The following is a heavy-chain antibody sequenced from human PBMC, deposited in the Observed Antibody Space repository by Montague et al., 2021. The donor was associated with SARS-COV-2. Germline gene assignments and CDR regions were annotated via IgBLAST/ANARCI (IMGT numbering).Heavy chain of an antibody. Sequence: PALVKPTQTLTLTCTFSGFPLGTSGMCVSWIRQPPGKALEWLARIDWDDDKYYSTSLKTRLTISKDTSKNQVVLTMTNMDPVDTATYYCAREYSSGVYFDYWGQGTLVTVSS. V-gene: IGHV2-70*11. CDR1: GFPLGTSGMC. CDR2: IDWDDDK. J-gene: IGHJ4*02. CDR3: AREYSSGVYFDY. D-gene: IGHD6-19*01.